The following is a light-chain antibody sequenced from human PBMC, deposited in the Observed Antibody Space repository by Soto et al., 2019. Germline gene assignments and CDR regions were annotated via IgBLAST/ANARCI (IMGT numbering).Light chain of an antibody. V-gene: IGKV1-5*01. CDR1: QSTSSW. CDR2: DAS. CDR3: QQYNSYSPYT. Sequence: DIQMTQSPSTLSASVGDRVTITCRASQSTSSWLAWYQQKPGKAPKLLIYDASSLESGVPSRFSGRGSGTELTLTISSLQPDDFATYYCQQYNSYSPYTFGQGTKLEIK. J-gene: IGKJ2*01.